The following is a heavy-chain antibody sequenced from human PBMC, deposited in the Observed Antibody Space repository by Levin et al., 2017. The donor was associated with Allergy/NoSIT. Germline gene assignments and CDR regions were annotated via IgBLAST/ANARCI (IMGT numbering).Heavy chain of an antibody. J-gene: IGHJ5*02. CDR3: AKDGYCSSTSCYWPGGFDP. D-gene: IGHD2-2*03. V-gene: IGHV3-23*01. Sequence: GGSLRLSCAASGFTFSSYAMSWVRQAPGKGLEWVSAISGSGGSTYYADSVKGRFTISRDNSKNTLYLQMNSLRAEDTAVYYCAKDGYCSSTSCYWPGGFDPWGQGTLVTVSS. CDR2: ISGSGGST. CDR1: GFTFSSYA.